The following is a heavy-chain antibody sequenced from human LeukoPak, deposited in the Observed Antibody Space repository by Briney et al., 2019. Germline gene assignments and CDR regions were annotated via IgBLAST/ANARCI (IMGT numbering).Heavy chain of an antibody. D-gene: IGHD5-18*01. V-gene: IGHV3-23*01. CDR2: ISGSGGST. CDR1: GFTFSNSA. J-gene: IGHJ4*02. CDR3: AKRIQSAMATGY. Sequence: PGGSLRLSCAASGFTFSNSALSWVRQAPGKGLEWVSDISGSGGSTYYADSVKGRFTISRDNSKNTLYLQMNSLGAEDTAVYYCAKRIQSAMATGYWGQGTLVTVSS.